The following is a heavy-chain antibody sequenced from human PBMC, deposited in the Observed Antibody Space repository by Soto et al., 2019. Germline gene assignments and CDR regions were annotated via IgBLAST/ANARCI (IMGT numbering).Heavy chain of an antibody. V-gene: IGHV4-34*01. CDR1: GGSFSGYY. J-gene: IGHJ4*02. Sequence: SETLSLTCAVYGGSFSGYYWSWIRQPPGKGLEWIGEINHSGSTNYNPSLKSRVTISVDTSKNQFSLKLSSVTAADTAVYYCARLPGSSWYMVSYWGQGTLVTVSP. CDR3: ARLPGSSWYMVSY. CDR2: INHSGST. D-gene: IGHD6-13*01.